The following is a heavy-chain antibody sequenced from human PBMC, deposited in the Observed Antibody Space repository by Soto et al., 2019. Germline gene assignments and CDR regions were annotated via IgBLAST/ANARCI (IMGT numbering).Heavy chain of an antibody. CDR3: ARALLYYSTSGHFLDY. CDR2: IYPGDSET. J-gene: IGHJ4*02. Sequence: GESLKISCKGSGYTFSNYWIGWLRHRPGKGLEWMGIIYPGDSETRYSPSFQGQVTISADKSISTAYLQWSSLRASDTAMYYCARALLYYSTSGHFLDYWGQGTLVTVSS. D-gene: IGHD3-22*01. V-gene: IGHV5-51*01. CDR1: GYTFSNYW.